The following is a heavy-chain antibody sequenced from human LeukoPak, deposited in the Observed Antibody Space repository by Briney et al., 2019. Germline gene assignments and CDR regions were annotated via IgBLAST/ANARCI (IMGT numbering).Heavy chain of an antibody. CDR1: GFTFSSYW. V-gene: IGHV3-7*01. Sequence: GGSLRLSCAASGFTFSSYWMSWDRQAPGKGLEWVANIKQDGSEKYYVDSVKGRFTISRDNAKNSLYLQMNSLRAEDTAVYYCATTDLYGSGSYYGDYWGQGTLVTVSS. CDR3: ATTDLYGSGSYYGDY. J-gene: IGHJ4*02. D-gene: IGHD3-10*01. CDR2: IKQDGSEK.